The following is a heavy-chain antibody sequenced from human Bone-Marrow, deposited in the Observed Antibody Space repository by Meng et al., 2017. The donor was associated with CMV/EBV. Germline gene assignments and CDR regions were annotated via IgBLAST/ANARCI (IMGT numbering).Heavy chain of an antibody. CDR2: ITSSGNTI. Sequence: GGSLRLSCAASGFTFSSYEMNWVRQAPGKGLEWVSYITSSGNTIYYADSVKGRFTISRDNAKNSLYLQMNSLRAEDTAVYYCVRDGGYGSGSYHYYYYGMDVWGQGTTVTVSS. J-gene: IGHJ6*02. V-gene: IGHV3-48*03. CDR1: GFTFSSYE. D-gene: IGHD3-10*01. CDR3: VRDGGYGSGSYHYYYYGMDV.